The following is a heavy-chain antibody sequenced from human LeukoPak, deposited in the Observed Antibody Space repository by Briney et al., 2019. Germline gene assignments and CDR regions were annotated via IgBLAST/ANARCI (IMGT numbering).Heavy chain of an antibody. V-gene: IGHV4-34*01. CDR2: INHSGST. CDR1: GGSFSGYY. D-gene: IGHD4-17*01. CDR3: ASRSDYGDYSWFDP. Sequence: SETLSLTCAVYGGSFSGYYWSWIRQPPGKGLEWIGEINHSGSTNYNPSLKSRVTKSEDTSKNQFSLKLSSVTAADTAVYYCASRSDYGDYSWFDPWGQGTLVTVSS. J-gene: IGHJ5*02.